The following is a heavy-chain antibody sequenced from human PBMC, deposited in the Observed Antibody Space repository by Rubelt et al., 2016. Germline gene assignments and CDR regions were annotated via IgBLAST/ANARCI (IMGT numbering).Heavy chain of an antibody. CDR3: ARQSGGGSDFWSGPYHYYYYYMDV. Sequence: WIGSIYYSGSTYYNPSLKSRVTISVDTSKNQFSLKLSSVTAADTAVYYCARQSGGGSDFWSGPYHYYYYYMDVWGKGTTVTVSS. V-gene: IGHV4-39*01. D-gene: IGHD3-3*01. CDR2: IYYSGST. J-gene: IGHJ6*03.